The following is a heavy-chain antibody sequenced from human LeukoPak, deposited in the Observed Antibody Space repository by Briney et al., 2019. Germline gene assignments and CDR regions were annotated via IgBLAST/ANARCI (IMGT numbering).Heavy chain of an antibody. CDR1: GGSISSYY. J-gene: IGHJ5*02. CDR3: AREDYYDSSGYYSYNWFDP. V-gene: IGHV4-4*07. Sequence: SETLSLTCTVSGGSISSYYWSWIRQPAGKGLEWIGRIYTSGSTNYNPSPKSRVTMSVDTSKNQFSLKLSSVTAADTAVYYCAREDYYDSSGYYSYNWFDPWGQGTLVTVSS. CDR2: IYTSGST. D-gene: IGHD3-22*01.